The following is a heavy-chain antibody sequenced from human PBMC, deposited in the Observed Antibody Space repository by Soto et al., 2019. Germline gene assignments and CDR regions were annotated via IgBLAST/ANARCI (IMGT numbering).Heavy chain of an antibody. CDR3: AIAHVTGTTWRSDY. CDR1: GYTFTSYY. D-gene: IGHD1-7*01. CDR2: INPSGGRT. V-gene: IGHV1-46*01. Sequence: ASVKVSCKASGYTFTSYYMHWVRQAPGQGLEWMGIINPSGGRTSYAQKFQGRVTMTRDRSTSTVDMELGSLRSEDTAVYYCAIAHVTGTTWRSDYWGQGTLVTVSS. J-gene: IGHJ4*02.